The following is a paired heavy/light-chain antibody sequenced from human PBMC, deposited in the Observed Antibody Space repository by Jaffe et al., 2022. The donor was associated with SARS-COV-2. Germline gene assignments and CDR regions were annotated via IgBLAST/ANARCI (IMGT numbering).Light chain of an antibody. J-gene: IGKJ2*01. V-gene: IGKV2-40*01. Sequence: DIVMTQTPLSLPVTPGEPASISCRSSQSLLDSDDGNTYLDWYLQKPGQSPQLLIYTLFYRASGVPDRFSGSGSGTDFTLKISRVEAEDVGIYYCMQRIEIPYTFGQGTKLEIK. CDR2: TLF. CDR1: QSLLDSDDGNTY. CDR3: MQRIEIPYT.
Heavy chain of an antibody. CDR3: ARGAHDYANYF. CDR2: ISTSGSHI. CDR1: GFTFSDYG. V-gene: IGHV3-21*01. D-gene: IGHD4-17*01. J-gene: IGHJ4*01. Sequence: EVQLVESGGGLVKPGGSLRLSCAASGFTFSDYGMNWVRQAPGTGLEWVSSISTSGSHIYYADSVKGRFTISRDNAKNSLYLQMNSLRAEDTAVYYCARGAHDYANYFWGRGTLVTVSS.